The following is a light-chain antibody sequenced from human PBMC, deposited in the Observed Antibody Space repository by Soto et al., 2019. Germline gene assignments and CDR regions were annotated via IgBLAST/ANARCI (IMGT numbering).Light chain of an antibody. CDR2: GAS. J-gene: IGKJ1*01. CDR1: QSVSTN. CDR3: QQYHNWPWT. V-gene: IGKV3D-15*01. Sequence: EIVVTQSPGTLSVSPGERATLSCRASQSVSTNLAWYQQKPGQAPRLLIFGASNRATGIPARFSGSGSGTEFTLTISSLQSEDFAVYYCQQYHNWPWTFGQGTKVEIK.